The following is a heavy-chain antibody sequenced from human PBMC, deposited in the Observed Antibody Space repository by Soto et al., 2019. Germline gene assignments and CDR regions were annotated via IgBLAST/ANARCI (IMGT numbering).Heavy chain of an antibody. J-gene: IGHJ6*02. CDR2: ISGSGDET. V-gene: IGHV3-23*01. CDR1: GFTFCRYV. Sequence: LRLSCTASGFTFCRYVLSWVRQAPGKGLEWVSGISGSGDETNYADSVKGRFTISRDNAKNAVHLQMNRLSADDTAVYYCASLMGAPTIHNYFYGMDVWGQGTTVTVSS. D-gene: IGHD2-8*01. CDR3: ASLMGAPTIHNYFYGMDV.